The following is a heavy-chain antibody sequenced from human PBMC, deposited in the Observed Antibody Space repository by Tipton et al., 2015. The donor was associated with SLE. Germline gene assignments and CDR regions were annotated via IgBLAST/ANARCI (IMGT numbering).Heavy chain of an antibody. Sequence: SLRLSCAASGFTFSTYPLHWVRQSPGKGLEWVAGISYDGSNKFYTESVMGRFAISRDNSKNTLYLQMNSLRGEDTAVYYCGRGTTMVYDYWGQGTLVTVSS. CDR2: ISYDGSNK. V-gene: IGHV3-30*09. CDR1: GFTFSTYP. J-gene: IGHJ4*02. D-gene: IGHD5-18*01. CDR3: GRGTTMVYDY.